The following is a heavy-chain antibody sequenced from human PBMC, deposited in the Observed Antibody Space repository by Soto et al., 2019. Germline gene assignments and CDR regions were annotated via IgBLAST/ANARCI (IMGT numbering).Heavy chain of an antibody. D-gene: IGHD5-18*01. Sequence: PSETLSLTCTVSGGSISSGGYYWSWIRQHPGKGLEWIGYIYYSGSTYYNPSLKSRVTISVDTSKNQFSLKLSSVTAADTAVYYCARGCGYSLSGQSGWFDPWGQGTLVTVSS. CDR2: IYYSGST. CDR3: ARGCGYSLSGQSGWFDP. V-gene: IGHV4-31*03. J-gene: IGHJ5*02. CDR1: GGSISSGGYY.